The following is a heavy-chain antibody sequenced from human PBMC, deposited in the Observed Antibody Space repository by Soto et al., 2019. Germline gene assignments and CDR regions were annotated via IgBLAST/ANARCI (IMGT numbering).Heavy chain of an antibody. Sequence: GGSLRLSCAASGFTFSSYGMNWVRQAPGKGLEWLSYISSSSSPIYYADSVKGRFTISRDNAKNSLYLQMNSLRDDDTAVYYCARERGGTYFDYWGQGTLVTVSS. CDR1: GFTFSSYG. J-gene: IGHJ4*02. CDR2: ISSSSSPI. D-gene: IGHD2-15*01. V-gene: IGHV3-48*02. CDR3: ARERGGTYFDY.